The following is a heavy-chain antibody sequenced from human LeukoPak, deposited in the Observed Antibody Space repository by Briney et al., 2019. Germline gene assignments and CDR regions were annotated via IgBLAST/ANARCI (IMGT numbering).Heavy chain of an antibody. D-gene: IGHD6-19*01. J-gene: IGHJ4*02. CDR2: IYYSGST. Sequence: SETLSLTCTVPGGSISSSSYYWGWIRQPPGKGLEWIGSIYYSGSTYYTPSLKSRVTIPVDTSKNQFSLNLSSLTAADTAVYYCARWVGSGWYRFDFWGQGTLVTVSS. CDR1: GGSISSSSYY. V-gene: IGHV4-39*01. CDR3: ARWVGSGWYRFDF.